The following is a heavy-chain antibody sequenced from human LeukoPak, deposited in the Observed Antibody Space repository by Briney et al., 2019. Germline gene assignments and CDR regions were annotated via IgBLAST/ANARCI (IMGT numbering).Heavy chain of an antibody. V-gene: IGHV4-31*03. Sequence: PSQTLSLTFTVSGGSISSGGYYWSWIRQHPGKGLEWIGYIYYSGSTNYNPSLKSRVTISVDTSKNQFSLKLSSVTAADTAVYYCARERQQLMGAAFDIWGQGTMVTVSS. CDR3: ARERQQLMGAAFDI. J-gene: IGHJ3*02. D-gene: IGHD6-13*01. CDR1: GGSISSGGYY. CDR2: IYYSGST.